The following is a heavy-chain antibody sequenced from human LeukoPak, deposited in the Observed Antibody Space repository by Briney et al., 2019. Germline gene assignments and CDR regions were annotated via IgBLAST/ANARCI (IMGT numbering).Heavy chain of an antibody. CDR3: ARRGGKNYGDYVLYYSYMDV. CDR1: GYTFSSYG. CDR2: ISAYNGNT. D-gene: IGHD4-17*01. V-gene: IGHV1-18*01. J-gene: IGHJ6*03. Sequence: EASVKVSCKASGYTFSSYGINWVRQAPGQGLEWMGWISAYNGNTNYAQKIQGRVTMTTDTSTGTAYMELRSLRSDDTAVYYCARRGGKNYGDYVLYYSYMDVWGKGTTVTVSS.